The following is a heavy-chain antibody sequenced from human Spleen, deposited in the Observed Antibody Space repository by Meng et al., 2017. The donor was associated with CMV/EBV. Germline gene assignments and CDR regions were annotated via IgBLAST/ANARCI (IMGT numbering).Heavy chain of an antibody. CDR3: AKDGVSGDIVVVVAAPGDY. V-gene: IGHV3-23*01. Sequence: GGSLRLSCAASGFTFTTYAMNWVRQAPGKGLEWVSGISGSGGYTYYADSVKGRFTISRDNSKNTLYLQMNSLRAEDTAVYYCAKDGVSGDIVVVVAAPGDYWGQGTLVTVSS. CDR2: ISGSGGYT. CDR1: GFTFTTYA. D-gene: IGHD2-15*01. J-gene: IGHJ4*02.